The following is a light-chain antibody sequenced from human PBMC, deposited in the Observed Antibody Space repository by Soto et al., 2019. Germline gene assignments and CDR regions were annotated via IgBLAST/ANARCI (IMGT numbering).Light chain of an antibody. J-gene: IGKJ1*01. Sequence: EIVWTQSPGTLSLSPGERATLSCRASQSVDSSYLAWYHQRPGQAPRLLIYGASSRATGIPDRFSGSGSGTDFTHTISRLEPEDFAVYYCQHFGSSRGTFGQGTKVEIK. CDR2: GAS. CDR1: QSVDSSY. V-gene: IGKV3-20*01. CDR3: QHFGSSRGT.